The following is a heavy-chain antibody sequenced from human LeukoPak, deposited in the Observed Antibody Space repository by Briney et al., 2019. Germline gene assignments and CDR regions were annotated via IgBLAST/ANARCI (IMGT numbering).Heavy chain of an antibody. J-gene: IGHJ3*02. V-gene: IGHV3-23*01. CDR1: GFTFSSYA. Sequence: SGGSLRLSCAASGFTFSSYAMSWVRQAPGKGLEWVSAISGSGGSTYYADSVKGRFTISRDNSKNTLYLQMNSLRAEDTAVYYCAKLGCGDYGSDAFDIWGQGTMVTVSS. D-gene: IGHD4-17*01. CDR2: ISGSGGST. CDR3: AKLGCGDYGSDAFDI.